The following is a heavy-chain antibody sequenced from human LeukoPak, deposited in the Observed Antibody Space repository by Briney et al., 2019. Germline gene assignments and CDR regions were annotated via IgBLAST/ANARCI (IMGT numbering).Heavy chain of an antibody. Sequence: ASETLSLTCTVSGGSISSYYWSWIRQPPGKGLEWIGYIYYSGSTYYNPSLKSRVTISVDTSKNQFSLKLSSVTAADTAVYYCARDVLTRNWLDPWGQGTLVTVSS. V-gene: IGHV4-59*12. CDR2: IYYSGST. CDR1: GGSISSYY. CDR3: ARDVLTRNWLDP. D-gene: IGHD3-9*01. J-gene: IGHJ5*02.